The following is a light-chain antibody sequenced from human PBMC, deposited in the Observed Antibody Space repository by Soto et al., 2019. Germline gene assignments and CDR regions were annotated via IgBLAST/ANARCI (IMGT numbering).Light chain of an antibody. CDR2: ENN. V-gene: IGLV1-51*02. J-gene: IGLJ3*02. Sequence: QSVLTQPPSVSAAPGQTVTISCSGSSSNIGNNYVSWYQQFPGTAPKLLIHENNKRPSRIPDRFSGSKSGTSATLDITGLQTGDEADYYCGTWDNTLRGGVFGGGTKLTVL. CDR1: SSNIGNNY. CDR3: GTWDNTLRGGV.